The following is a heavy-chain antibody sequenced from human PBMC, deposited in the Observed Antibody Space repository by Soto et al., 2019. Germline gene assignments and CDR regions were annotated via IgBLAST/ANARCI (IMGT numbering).Heavy chain of an antibody. D-gene: IGHD6-6*01. Sequence: GGSLRLSCAASGFTFSSYGMHWVRQAPGKGLEWVAVISYDGSNKYYADSVKGRFTISRDNSKNTLYLQMNSLRAEDTAVYYCAKDYEYSSSQFDYWGQGTLVTVPQ. CDR2: ISYDGSNK. CDR1: GFTFSSYG. CDR3: AKDYEYSSSQFDY. J-gene: IGHJ4*02. V-gene: IGHV3-30*18.